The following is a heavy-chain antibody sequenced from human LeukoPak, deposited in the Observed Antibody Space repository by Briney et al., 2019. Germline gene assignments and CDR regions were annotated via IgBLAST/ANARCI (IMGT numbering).Heavy chain of an antibody. CDR3: AIHQPGYNWNDDTENWFDP. CDR1: GYTFTSYA. D-gene: IGHD1-20*01. J-gene: IGHJ5*02. CDR2: INAGNGNT. V-gene: IGHV1-3*01. Sequence: ASVKVSCKASGYTFTSYAMHWVRQAPGQRLEWMGWINAGNGNTKYPQKFQGRVTITRDTSASTAYMELSSLRSEDTAVYYCAIHQPGYNWNDDTENWFDPWGQGTLVTVSS.